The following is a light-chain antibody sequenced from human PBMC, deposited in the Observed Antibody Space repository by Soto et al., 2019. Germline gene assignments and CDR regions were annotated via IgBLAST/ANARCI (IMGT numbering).Light chain of an antibody. CDR3: LLSYSGARPYV. J-gene: IGLJ1*01. CDR2: DTS. Sequence: QAVVTQETSLTVSPGGTVTLTCGSSTGAVTSGHYPYWFQQKPGQAPRTLIYDTSNKHSWTPALFSGSLLGGKAALTLSGAQPEDEAEYYCLLSYSGARPYVFGTGTKVTVL. V-gene: IGLV7-46*01. CDR1: TGAVTSGHY.